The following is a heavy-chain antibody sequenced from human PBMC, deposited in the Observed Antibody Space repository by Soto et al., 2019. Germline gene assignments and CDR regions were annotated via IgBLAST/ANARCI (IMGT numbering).Heavy chain of an antibody. CDR2: IYSGGST. J-gene: IGHJ5*02. V-gene: IGHV3-66*01. D-gene: IGHD3-10*01. CDR1: GFTVSSNY. Sequence: EVQLVESGGGLVQPGGSLRLSCAASGFTVSSNYMSWVRQAPGKGLEWVSVIYSGGSTYYADSVKGRFTISRDNSKNTLYLQMNSLRAEDTAVYYCAREVLLWFGELLSQTRWFDPWGQGTLVTVSS. CDR3: AREVLLWFGELLSQTRWFDP.